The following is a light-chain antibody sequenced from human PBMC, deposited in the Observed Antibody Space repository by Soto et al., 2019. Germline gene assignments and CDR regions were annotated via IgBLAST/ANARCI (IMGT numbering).Light chain of an antibody. Sequence: QSVLTQPPSVSGAPGQRVTISCTGSSSNIRAGYDVHWYQQLPGTAPKLLFYGNSNRPSGVPDRFSGSKSGTSASLAITGLQAEDEADYYCQSYDSSLSVVFGGGTKLTVL. J-gene: IGLJ2*01. CDR3: QSYDSSLSVV. V-gene: IGLV1-40*01. CDR1: SSNIRAGYD. CDR2: GNS.